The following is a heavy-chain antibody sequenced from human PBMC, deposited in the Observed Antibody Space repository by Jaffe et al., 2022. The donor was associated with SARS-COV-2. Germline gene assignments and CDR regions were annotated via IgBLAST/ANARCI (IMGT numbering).Heavy chain of an antibody. CDR1: GGTFSSYT. CDR2: ITPFFGTP. Sequence: QVQLVQSGAEVKKPGSSVKVSCKASGGTFSSYTINWVRQAPGQGLEWMGGITPFFGTPNYAQKFQGRVTITADESTSTAYMELSSLRSEDTAVYFCARHPMIVGATHRAFDIWGQGTMVTVSS. V-gene: IGHV1-69*01. J-gene: IGHJ3*02. CDR3: ARHPMIVGATHRAFDI. D-gene: IGHD1-26*01.